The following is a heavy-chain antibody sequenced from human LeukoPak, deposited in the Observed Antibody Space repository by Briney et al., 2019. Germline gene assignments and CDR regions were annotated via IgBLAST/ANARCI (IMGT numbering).Heavy chain of an antibody. CDR3: AKDLEITIFGVVIIPYAFDI. CDR1: GFTFSSYA. J-gene: IGHJ3*02. V-gene: IGHV3-23*01. CDR2: ISGSGGST. D-gene: IGHD3-3*01. Sequence: GGSLRLSCAASGFTFSSYAMSWVRQAPGKGLEWVSAISGSGGSTYYADSVKGRFTISRDNSKNTLYLQMNSLRAEDTAVYYCAKDLEITIFGVVIIPYAFDIWGQGTMVTVSS.